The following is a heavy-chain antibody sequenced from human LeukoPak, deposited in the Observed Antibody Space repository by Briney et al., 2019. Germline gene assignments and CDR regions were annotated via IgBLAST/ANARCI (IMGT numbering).Heavy chain of an antibody. CDR2: INPNSGGT. CDR1: GYTFTGYH. CDR3: ARVPVRGVLYYFDY. Sequence: ASVKVSCKASGYTFTGYHMHWVRQAPGQGLEWMGWINPNSGGTNYAQKFQGRVTMTRDTSISTAYMELSRLRSDDTAVYYCARVPVRGVLYYFDYWGQGTLVTVSS. V-gene: IGHV1-2*02. J-gene: IGHJ4*02. D-gene: IGHD3-10*01.